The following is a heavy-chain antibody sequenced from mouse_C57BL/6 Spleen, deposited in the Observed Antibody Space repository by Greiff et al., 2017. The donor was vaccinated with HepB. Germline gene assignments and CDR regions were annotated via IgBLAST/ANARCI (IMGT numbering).Heavy chain of an antibody. CDR2: ISNGGGST. D-gene: IGHD2-1*01. Sequence: EVQGVESGGGLVQPGGSLKLSCAASGFTFSDYYMYWVRQTPEKRLEWVAYISNGGGSTYYPDTVKGRFTISRDNAKNTLYLQMSRLKSEDTAMYYCARQGGNYAYAMDYWGQGTSVTVSS. CDR3: ARQGGNYAYAMDY. V-gene: IGHV5-12*01. CDR1: GFTFSDYY. J-gene: IGHJ4*01.